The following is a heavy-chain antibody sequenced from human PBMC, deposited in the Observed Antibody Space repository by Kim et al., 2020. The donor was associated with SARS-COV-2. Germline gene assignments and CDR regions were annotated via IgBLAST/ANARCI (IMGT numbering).Heavy chain of an antibody. CDR3: VKGLGRAVAGTGWFDP. V-gene: IGHV3-64D*06. J-gene: IGHJ5*02. D-gene: IGHD6-19*01. Sequence: GGSLRLSCSASGFTFSSYAMHWVRQAPGKGLEYVSAISSNGGSTYYADSVKGRFTISRDNSKNTLYLQMSSLRAEDTAVYYCVKGLGRAVAGTGWFDPWGQGTLVTVSS. CDR2: ISSNGGST. CDR1: GFTFSSYA.